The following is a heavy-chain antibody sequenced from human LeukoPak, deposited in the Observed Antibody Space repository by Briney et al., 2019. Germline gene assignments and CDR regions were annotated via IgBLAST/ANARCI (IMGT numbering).Heavy chain of an antibody. CDR1: GFTFSNAW. V-gene: IGHV3-7*01. D-gene: IGHD3-9*01. CDR3: ARDSLIHYDILTGYYQD. CDR2: IKQDGSEK. Sequence: GGSLRLSCAASGFTFSNAWMSWVRQAPGKGLEWVANIKQDGSEKYYVDSVKGRFTISRDNAKNSLYLQMNSLRAEDTAVYYCARDSLIHYDILTGYYQDWGQGTLVTVSS. J-gene: IGHJ4*02.